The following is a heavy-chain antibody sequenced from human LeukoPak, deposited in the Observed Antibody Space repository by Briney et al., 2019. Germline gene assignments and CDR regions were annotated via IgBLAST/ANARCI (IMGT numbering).Heavy chain of an antibody. CDR2: ISSSSGYI. CDR1: GFTFSSYS. V-gene: IGHV3-21*06. CDR3: AREDQLDY. J-gene: IGHJ4*02. Sequence: GGSLRLSCAASGFTFSSYSMNWVRQAPGKGLEWDSSISSSSGYIYYADLVKGRFTISRDNAKNSLYLQMNSLRAEDTAVYYCAREDQLDYWGQGTLVTVSS.